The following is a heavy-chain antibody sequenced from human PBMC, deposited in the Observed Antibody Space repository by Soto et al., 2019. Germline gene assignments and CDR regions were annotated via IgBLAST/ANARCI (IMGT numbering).Heavy chain of an antibody. CDR2: IKPDGSGK. Sequence: PGGSLRLSCVASGFILSSYWMSWVRQAPGKGLEWVANIKPDGSGKYYVDSVKGRFTISRDNSKNTLYLQMNSLRAEDTAVYYCARALQQLAPWVDYWGQGTLVTVSS. D-gene: IGHD6-13*01. V-gene: IGHV3-7*01. J-gene: IGHJ4*02. CDR1: GFILSSYW. CDR3: ARALQQLAPWVDY.